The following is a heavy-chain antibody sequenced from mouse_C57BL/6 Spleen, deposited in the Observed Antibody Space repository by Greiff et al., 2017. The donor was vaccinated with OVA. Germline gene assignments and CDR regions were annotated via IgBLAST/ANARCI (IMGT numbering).Heavy chain of an antibody. Sequence: EVKLVESGGGLVKPGGSLKLSCAASGFTFSDYGMHWVRQAPEKGLEWVAYISSGSSTIYYADTVKGRFTISRDNAKNTLFLQMTSLRSEDTAMYYCAIYGRYAMDYWGQGTSVTVSS. D-gene: IGHD1-1*02. CDR3: AIYGRYAMDY. CDR1: GFTFSDYG. J-gene: IGHJ4*01. CDR2: ISSGSSTI. V-gene: IGHV5-17*01.